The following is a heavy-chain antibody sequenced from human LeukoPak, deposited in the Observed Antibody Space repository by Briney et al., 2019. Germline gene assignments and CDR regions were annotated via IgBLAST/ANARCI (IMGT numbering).Heavy chain of an antibody. D-gene: IGHD6-19*01. CDR1: RFTFSSYA. V-gene: IGHV3-30*04. Sequence: GGSLRLSCAASRFTFSSYAMHWVRQAPGKGLEWVAVISYDGGHKYYADSVKGRFTISRDNSKYTLYLQMNSLRAEDTALYYCARDAYSSGWSYFDYWGQGTLVTVSS. J-gene: IGHJ4*02. CDR3: ARDAYSSGWSYFDY. CDR2: ISYDGGHK.